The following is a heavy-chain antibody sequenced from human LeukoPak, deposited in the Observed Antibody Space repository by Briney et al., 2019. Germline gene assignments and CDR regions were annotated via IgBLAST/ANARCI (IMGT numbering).Heavy chain of an antibody. Sequence: GGSLRLPCAASGFTFSSYSMNWVRQAPGKGLEWVSSISSSSSYIYYADSVKGRFTISRDNAKNSLYLQMNSLRAEDTAVYYCARAGGSSRFLEWSYFDYWGQGTLVTVSS. V-gene: IGHV3-21*01. CDR2: ISSSSSYI. J-gene: IGHJ4*02. CDR1: GFTFSSYS. D-gene: IGHD3-3*01. CDR3: ARAGGSSRFLEWSYFDY.